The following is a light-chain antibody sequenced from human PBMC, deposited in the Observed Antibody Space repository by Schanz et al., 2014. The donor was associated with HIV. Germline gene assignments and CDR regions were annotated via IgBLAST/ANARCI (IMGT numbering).Light chain of an antibody. CDR1: SSDVGGYNY. V-gene: IGLV2-14*01. CDR3: CSYVDSSTFV. J-gene: IGLJ1*01. CDR2: DVS. Sequence: QSALTQPASVSGSPGQSITISCTGTSSDVGGYNYVAWYQQHAGKAPKLMIFDVSNRPSGVSYRFSGSKSGNTASLTISGLQAEDEADYYCCSYVDSSTFVFGTGTKLTVL.